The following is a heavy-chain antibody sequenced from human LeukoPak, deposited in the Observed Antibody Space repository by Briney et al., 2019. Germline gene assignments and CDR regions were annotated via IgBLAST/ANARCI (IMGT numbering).Heavy chain of an antibody. J-gene: IGHJ5*02. CDR1: GYTFTSYY. V-gene: IGHV1-46*01. D-gene: IGHD1-7*01. CDR3: ARGNNWNYVRSLFNSNWFDP. Sequence: ASVKVSCKASGYTFTSYYMHWVRQAPGQGLEWMGIINPSGGSTSYAQKFQGRVTITADESTSTAYMELSSLRSEDTAVYYCARGNNWNYVRSLFNSNWFDPWGQGTLVTVSS. CDR2: INPSGGST.